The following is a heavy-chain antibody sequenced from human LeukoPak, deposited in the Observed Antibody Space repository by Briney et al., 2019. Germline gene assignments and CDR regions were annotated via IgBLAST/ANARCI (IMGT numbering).Heavy chain of an antibody. V-gene: IGHV1-18*01. CDR2: ISTYSGNT. CDR1: GYTFSSYV. Sequence: ASVKVSCKASGYTFSSYVITWVRQAPGQGLDWMGCISTYSGNTNYAQKVQGRVTMTTDTSTSTAYMELRSLRSDDTAVYYCARDRTEAGPFAAFHIWGQGTMVTVSS. D-gene: IGHD6-13*01. J-gene: IGHJ3*02. CDR3: ARDRTEAGPFAAFHI.